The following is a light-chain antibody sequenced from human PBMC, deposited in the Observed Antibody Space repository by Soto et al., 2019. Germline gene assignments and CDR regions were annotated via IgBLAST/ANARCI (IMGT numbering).Light chain of an antibody. J-gene: IGKJ1*01. Sequence: AIRRTQSPSSLSASTGDRVTITCRASQGISSYLAWYQQKPGKAHKLLIYAAYTLQSGVQSRFSGSGSGTDFTLTISCLQSEDFATYYCKQYYSYPRTVGQGTQVDI. CDR2: AAY. V-gene: IGKV1-8*01. CDR1: QGISSY. CDR3: KQYYSYPRT.